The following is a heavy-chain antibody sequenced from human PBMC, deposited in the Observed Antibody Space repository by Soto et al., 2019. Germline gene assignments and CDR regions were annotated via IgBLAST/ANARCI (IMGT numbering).Heavy chain of an antibody. J-gene: IGHJ4*02. Sequence: XETLYLTCAVDGWSFSGYYWSWIRQPPGKGLEWIGEINHSGSTNYNPSLKSRVTISVDTSKNQFSLKLSSVTAADTAVYYCASSYSSSWYYFDYWGQGPLVTVSS. CDR1: GWSFSGYY. D-gene: IGHD6-13*01. CDR2: INHSGST. CDR3: ASSYSSSWYYFDY. V-gene: IGHV4-34*01.